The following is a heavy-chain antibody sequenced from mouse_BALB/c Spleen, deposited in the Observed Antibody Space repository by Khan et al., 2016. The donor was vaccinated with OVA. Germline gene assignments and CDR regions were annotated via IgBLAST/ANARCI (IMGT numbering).Heavy chain of an antibody. V-gene: IGHV3-2*02. J-gene: IGHJ2*01. Sequence: EVELKESGPGLVKPSQSLSLTCTVTGYSITSGYGWNWIRQFPGNKLEWMGYISYSGSTNYNPSLKSRISITRDTSKNQFFLQLNSVTTEDTATYYCARTARIKYWGQGTTLTVSS. CDR3: ARTARIKY. D-gene: IGHD1-2*01. CDR2: ISYSGST. CDR1: GYSITSGYG.